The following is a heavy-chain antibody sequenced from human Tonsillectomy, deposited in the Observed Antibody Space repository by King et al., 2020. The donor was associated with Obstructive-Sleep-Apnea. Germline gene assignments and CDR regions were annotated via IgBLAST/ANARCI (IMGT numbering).Heavy chain of an antibody. Sequence: VQLVESGGGVVQPGRSLRLSCAASGFTFSSYGMHWVRQAPGKGLEWVAVIWYYGSNKYYADSVKGRFTISRDNSKNTLYLQMNSRRAEDTAVYYCAKGGLGEDIVVVTEVDYWGQGTLVTVSS. D-gene: IGHD2-21*02. CDR3: AKGGLGEDIVVVTEVDY. CDR1: GFTFSSYG. J-gene: IGHJ4*02. CDR2: IWYYGSNK. V-gene: IGHV3-33*06.